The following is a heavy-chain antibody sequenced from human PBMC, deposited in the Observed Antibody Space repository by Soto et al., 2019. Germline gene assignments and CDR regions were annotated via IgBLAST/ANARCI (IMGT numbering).Heavy chain of an antibody. J-gene: IGHJ5*02. CDR3: ARGDDFWSGYFPINWFDP. D-gene: IGHD3-3*01. V-gene: IGHV3-74*01. CDR2: FNSDGSST. Sequence: GGSLRLSCAASGFTFSSYWMHWVRQAPGKGLVWVSRFNSDGSSTSYADSGKGRFTISRDNAKNTLYLQMNSLRAEETAVYYCARGDDFWSGYFPINWFDPWGQGILVTVSS. CDR1: GFTFSSYW.